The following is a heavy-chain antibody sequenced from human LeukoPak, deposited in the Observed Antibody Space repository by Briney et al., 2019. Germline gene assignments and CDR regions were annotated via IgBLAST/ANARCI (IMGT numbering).Heavy chain of an antibody. V-gene: IGHV4-30-4*01. D-gene: IGHD3-22*01. Sequence: SETLSLTCTVSSGSISSGDFYWSWIRQHPGKGLEWLGHISYSGSTYYNPSLKSRVTLSIDTSKNQFSLRLNSVTAADTAVYYCARDDLIVGGNNWFDPWGQGILVTVSS. CDR2: ISYSGST. J-gene: IGHJ5*02. CDR1: SGSISSGDFY. CDR3: ARDDLIVGGNNWFDP.